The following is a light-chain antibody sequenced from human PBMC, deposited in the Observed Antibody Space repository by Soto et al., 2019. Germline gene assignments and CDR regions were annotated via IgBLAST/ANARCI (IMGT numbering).Light chain of an antibody. V-gene: IGLV2-14*03. CDR2: DVS. CDR3: SSFTGSNYV. CDR1: IIDVGGYNF. J-gene: IGLJ1*01. Sequence: QSVLTQPASVSGSPGQSITISCTGTIIDVGGYNFVSWYQQYPGKAPKLMICDVSNRPSGVSNRFSGSKSGNTASPTISGLQAEDEADYYCSSFTGSNYVFGTGTKVTVL.